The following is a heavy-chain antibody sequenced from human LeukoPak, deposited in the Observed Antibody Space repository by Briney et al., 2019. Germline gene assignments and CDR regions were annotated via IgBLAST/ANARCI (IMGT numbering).Heavy chain of an antibody. CDR2: ISSSSSTI. Sequence: GGSLRLSCAASGFTFSSYSMNWVRQAPGKGLEWVSYISSSSSTIYYADSVKGRFTISRDNAKNSLYLQMNSLRAEDTAVYYCAREWRDDSSGYYDYWGQGTLVTVSS. J-gene: IGHJ4*02. D-gene: IGHD3-22*01. CDR3: AREWRDDSSGYYDY. V-gene: IGHV3-48*04. CDR1: GFTFSSYS.